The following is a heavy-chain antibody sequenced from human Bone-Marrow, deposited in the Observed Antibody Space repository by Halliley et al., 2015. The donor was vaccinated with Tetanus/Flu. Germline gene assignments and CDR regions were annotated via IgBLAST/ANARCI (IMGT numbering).Heavy chain of an antibody. Sequence: SLRLSCAASGFTFSSYWMSWVRQAPGKGLEWVANIKQDGSEKYYVDSVKGRFTISRDNAKNSVFLQMSSLRAEDTALYYCAREGIATSGDDLDYWGQGTLVTVSS. CDR3: AREGIATSGDDLDY. D-gene: IGHD6-13*01. J-gene: IGHJ4*02. CDR1: GFTFSSYW. CDR2: IKQDGSEK. V-gene: IGHV3-7*03.